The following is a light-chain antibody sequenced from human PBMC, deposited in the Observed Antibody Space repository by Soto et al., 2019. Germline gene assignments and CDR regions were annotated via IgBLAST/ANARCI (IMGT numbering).Light chain of an antibody. V-gene: IGLV7-46*01. CDR3: LLSYSGARV. CDR2: DTT. Sequence: QAVVTQEPSLTVSPGGTVTLTCGSSTGAVTNSHSLYWFQQKPGQAPRTLIYDTTNRHSWTPARFSGSLLGGKAALTLSGAQPEDEAEYYCLLSYSGARVFGGGTKLTVL. CDR1: TGAVTNSHS. J-gene: IGLJ3*02.